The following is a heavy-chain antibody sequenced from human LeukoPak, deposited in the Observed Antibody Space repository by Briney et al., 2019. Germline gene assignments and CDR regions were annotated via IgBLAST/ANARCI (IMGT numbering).Heavy chain of an antibody. CDR3: ASGGYSYGGSIDY. D-gene: IGHD5-18*01. CDR2: IYSGGST. Sequence: GGSLRLSCAASGFTFSSYAMSWVRQAPGKGLEWVSVIYSGGSTYYADSVKGRFTISRDNSKNTLYLQMNSLRAEDTAVYYCASGGYSYGGSIDYWGQGTLVTVSS. V-gene: IGHV3-66*01. CDR1: GFTFSSYA. J-gene: IGHJ4*02.